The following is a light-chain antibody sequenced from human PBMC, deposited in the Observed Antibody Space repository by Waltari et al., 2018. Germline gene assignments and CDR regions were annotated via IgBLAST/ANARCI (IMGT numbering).Light chain of an antibody. CDR2: NVS. J-gene: IGLJ1*01. Sequence: QSALTQPASVSGSPGQSITISCTGTSSDVGGFYFVSWYQQHPAKAPKLIISNVSRRPSGVSYRFSGSKSGNMASLTISGLQAEDEATYYCSSYTSDYTYVFGTGTEVTVV. CDR1: SSDVGGFYF. CDR3: SSYTSDYTYV. V-gene: IGLV2-14*03.